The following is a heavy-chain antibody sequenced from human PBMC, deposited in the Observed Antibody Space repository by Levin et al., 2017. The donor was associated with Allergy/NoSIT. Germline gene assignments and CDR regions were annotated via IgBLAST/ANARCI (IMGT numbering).Heavy chain of an antibody. Sequence: PGESLKISCAASGFTFSNAWMSWVRQAPGKGLEWVGRIKSKTDGGTTDYAAPVKGRFTISRDDSKNTLYLQMNSLKTEDTAVYYCTTEFPHWNDSPVGYWGQGTLVTVSS. CDR2: IKSKTDGGTT. CDR1: GFTFSNAW. V-gene: IGHV3-15*01. D-gene: IGHD1-1*01. J-gene: IGHJ4*02. CDR3: TTEFPHWNDSPVGY.